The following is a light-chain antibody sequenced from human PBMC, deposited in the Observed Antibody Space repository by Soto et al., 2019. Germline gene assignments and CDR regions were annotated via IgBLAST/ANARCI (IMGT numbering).Light chain of an antibody. CDR2: SNT. CDR3: AVWDDSLYV. CDR1: SSNIGKNT. Sequence: QSVLTQPPSASGPPGQTVTMSCSGSSSNIGKNTVNWYQHLPGTAPKLLIYSNTQRPLGVPVRFSGSKSGTSASLAISGLQSDDEADYYCAVWDDSLYVFGSGTKVTVL. V-gene: IGLV1-44*01. J-gene: IGLJ1*01.